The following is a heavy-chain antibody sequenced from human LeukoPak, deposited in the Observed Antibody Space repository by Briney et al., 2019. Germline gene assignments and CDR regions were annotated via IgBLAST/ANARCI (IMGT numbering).Heavy chain of an antibody. CDR3: ATCYGSENWFDP. J-gene: IGHJ5*02. D-gene: IGHD3-10*01. CDR1: GYTLTELS. CDR2: FDPEDGET. Sequence: GASVKVSCKVSGYTLTELSMHWVRQAPGKGLEWMGGFDPEDGETLYAQKFQGRVTMTEDTSTDTAYMDLSSVRSEDTAVYYCATCYGSENWFDPWGQGTLVTVSS. V-gene: IGHV1-24*01.